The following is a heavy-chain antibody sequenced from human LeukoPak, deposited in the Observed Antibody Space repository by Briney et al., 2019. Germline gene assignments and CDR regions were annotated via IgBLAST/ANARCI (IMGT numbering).Heavy chain of an antibody. CDR2: ISYDGTNK. CDR3: AKERGYYGSGSYYNEEYYFDY. D-gene: IGHD3-10*01. Sequence: PGGSLRLSCAASGFTLNNYAMHWVRQAPGKGLQWVAVISYDGTNKYYADSVKGRFTISRDNSKNTLYLQMNSLRAEDTAVYYCAKERGYYGSGSYYNEEYYFDYWGQGTLVTVSS. J-gene: IGHJ4*02. V-gene: IGHV3-30-3*01. CDR1: GFTLNNYA.